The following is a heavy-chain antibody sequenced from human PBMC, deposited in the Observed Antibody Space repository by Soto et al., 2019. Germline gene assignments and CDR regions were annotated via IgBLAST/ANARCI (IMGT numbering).Heavy chain of an antibody. D-gene: IGHD2-21*01. J-gene: IGHJ4*02. CDR2: ISYDGSNK. V-gene: IGHV3-30*18. CDR1: GFTFSSYG. CDR3: AKDQGGAIVVAH. Sequence: QPGGSLRLSGAASGFTFSSYGMHWVRQAPGKGLEWVAVISYDGSNKYYADSVKGRFTISRDNSKNTLYLQMNSLRAEDTAVYYCAKDQGGAIVVAHWGQGTLVTVSS.